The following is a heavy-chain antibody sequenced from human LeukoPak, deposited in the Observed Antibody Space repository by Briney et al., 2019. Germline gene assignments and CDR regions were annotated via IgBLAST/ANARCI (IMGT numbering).Heavy chain of an antibody. V-gene: IGHV3-23*01. CDR1: GVTFSTYA. D-gene: IGHD3-16*01. J-gene: IGHJ4*02. Sequence: GGSLRLSCAASGVTFSTYAMSWVRQAPGKGVELVSVIRGIAVTPYYPDSLNGRFTISRDNSNNTLYLQMNSLRAEDTVVYYCAKLDTFDYYFDYWGQGTLVTVSS. CDR3: AKLDTFDYYFDY. CDR2: IRGIAVTP.